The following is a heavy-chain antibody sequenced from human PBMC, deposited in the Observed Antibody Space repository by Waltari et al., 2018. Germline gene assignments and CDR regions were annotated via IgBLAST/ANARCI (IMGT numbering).Heavy chain of an antibody. CDR2: IYHSGST. D-gene: IGHD2-15*01. Sequence: QLQLQESGSGLVKPSQTLSLTCAVSGGSISSGGYSWSWIRQPPGKGLEWIGYIYHSGSTYYNPSLKSRVTISVDRSKNQFSLKLSSVTAADTAVYYCARVVVAATRRPYYYYMDVWGKGTTVTVSS. J-gene: IGHJ6*03. V-gene: IGHV4-30-2*01. CDR1: GGSISSGGYS. CDR3: ARVVVAATRRPYYYYMDV.